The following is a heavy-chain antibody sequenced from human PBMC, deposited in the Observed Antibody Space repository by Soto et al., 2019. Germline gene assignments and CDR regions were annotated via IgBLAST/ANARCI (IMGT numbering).Heavy chain of an antibody. D-gene: IGHD1-26*01. J-gene: IGHJ4*02. CDR2: IGPETGAT. Sequence: AAVKVSCKASGYTFTGHYIHWVRQAPEQGPEWMGEIGPETGATRYAQKFQGRVTMTRDMSITTVYMELNNLSPDDTAVYYCGRGRSGQIVVFYWGQGTPVTVSS. CDR1: GYTFTGHY. V-gene: IGHV1-2*02. CDR3: GRGRSGQIVVFY.